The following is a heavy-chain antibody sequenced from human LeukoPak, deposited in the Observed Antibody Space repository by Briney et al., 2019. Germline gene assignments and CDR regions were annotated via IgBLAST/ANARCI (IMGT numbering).Heavy chain of an antibody. CDR1: GYTFTSYA. D-gene: IGHD6-13*01. V-gene: IGHV7-4-1*02. Sequence: ASVKVSCKASGYTFTSYAMNWVRQAPGQGLEWMGWINTNTGNPTYAQGFTGRFVFSLDTSVSTAYLQISSLKAEDTAVYYCARTGLPQRYSSSWCGYWGQGTLVTVSS. J-gene: IGHJ4*02. CDR3: ARTGLPQRYSSSWCGY. CDR2: INTNTGNP.